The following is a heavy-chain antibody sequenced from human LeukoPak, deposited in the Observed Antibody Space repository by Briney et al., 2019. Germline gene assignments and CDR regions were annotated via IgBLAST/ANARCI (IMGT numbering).Heavy chain of an antibody. D-gene: IGHD3-9*01. Sequence: PGRSLRLSCVVSGFTFSSNHWVRQAPGKGLEWVAVISYDGSKKYYADSVKGRFTIFRDSSKNTLSLQMNSLRAEDTAVYYCAKEYDRVHDAFDIWGQGTMVTVSS. CDR3: AKEYDRVHDAFDI. CDR1: GFTFSSN. CDR2: ISYDGSKK. V-gene: IGHV3-30*18. J-gene: IGHJ3*02.